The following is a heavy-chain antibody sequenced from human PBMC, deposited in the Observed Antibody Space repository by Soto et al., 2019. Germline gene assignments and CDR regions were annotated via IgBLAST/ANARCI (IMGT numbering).Heavy chain of an antibody. J-gene: IGHJ1*01. CDR1: GYTFTGYY. D-gene: IGHD1-26*01. CDR3: AREGIGGAQLGREYFRH. V-gene: IGHV1-2*02. Sequence: GASVKVSCKASGYTFTGYYMHWVRQAPGQGLEWMGWVNPNSGGTNYAQKFQGRVTMTRDTSNSTAYMELSRLRSDDTAVYYCAREGIGGAQLGREYFRHWGQGTMVTVSS. CDR2: VNPNSGGT.